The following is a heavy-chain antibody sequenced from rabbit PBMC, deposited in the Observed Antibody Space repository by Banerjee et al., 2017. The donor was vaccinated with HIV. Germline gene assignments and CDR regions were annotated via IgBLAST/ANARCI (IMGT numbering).Heavy chain of an antibody. D-gene: IGHD4-2*01. J-gene: IGHJ3*01. Sequence: QEQLEESGGDLVKPEGSLTLTCTASGFSFSSSYWICWVRQAPGKGLEWIACIGAGSSGSTDYASWVNGRFTISKTSSTTVTLQMTSLTVADTATYFCARGAGSRIRLDLWGPGTLVT. CDR3: ARGAGSRIRLDL. CDR2: IGAGSSGST. V-gene: IGHV1S45*01. CDR1: GFSFSSSYW.